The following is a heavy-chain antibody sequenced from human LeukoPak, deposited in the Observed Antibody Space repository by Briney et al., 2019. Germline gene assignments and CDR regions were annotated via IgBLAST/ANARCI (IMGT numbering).Heavy chain of an antibody. J-gene: IGHJ6*02. CDR3: AKDRASSRYNGLDV. V-gene: IGHV3-23*01. D-gene: IGHD5-18*01. CDR1: GFTFSTYA. Sequence: GGSLRLSCAASGFTFSTYAMSWVHQAPGKGLEWVSAISGNSGTTNYADSVKGRFTISRDNSKNTVYLQMNSLRVEDTARYYCAKDRASSRYNGLDVWGQGTTVTVSS. CDR2: ISGNSGTT.